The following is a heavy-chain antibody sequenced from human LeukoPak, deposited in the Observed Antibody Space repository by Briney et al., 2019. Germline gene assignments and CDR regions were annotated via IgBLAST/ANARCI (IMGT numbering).Heavy chain of an antibody. CDR3: ARGLDHWYFDL. CDR2: IYYDGSNK. J-gene: IGHJ2*01. V-gene: IGHV3-33*01. D-gene: IGHD6-19*01. Sequence: LPGRSRRLSCVASGFTFSSYGMHWVRQAPGKGLEWVAVIYYDGSNKYYADSVKGRFTISRDNSKNALYLQMNSLRAEDTAIYYCARGLDHWYFDLWGRGTLVTVSS. CDR1: GFTFSSYG.